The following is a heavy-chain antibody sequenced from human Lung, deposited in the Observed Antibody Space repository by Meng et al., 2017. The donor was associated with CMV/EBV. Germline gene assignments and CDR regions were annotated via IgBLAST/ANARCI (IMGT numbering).Heavy chain of an antibody. CDR2: INPNSGGT. CDR3: ARGSFHFTSKVVLTPGGDAFDL. J-gene: IGHJ3*01. Sequence: ASVXVSXKASEYTFTGYYIHWVRQAPGQGLEWMGWINPNSGGTSSAQKFQGRVTMTRDTSISTAYMELSSLTPDDTAMFYCARGSFHFTSKVVLTPGGDAFDLWGQGTMVTVSS. CDR1: EYTFTGYY. D-gene: IGHD4/OR15-4a*01. V-gene: IGHV1-2*02.